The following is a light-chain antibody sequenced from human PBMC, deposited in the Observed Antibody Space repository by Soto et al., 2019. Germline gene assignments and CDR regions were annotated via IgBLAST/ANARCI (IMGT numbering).Light chain of an antibody. CDR1: SSNIGSNY. J-gene: IGLJ3*02. CDR2: SNN. CDR3: AAWDDSVSGPV. Sequence: QSVLTQPPSASGTPGQRVTISCSGSSSNIGSNYVYWYQQLPGTAPELLMYSNNQRPSGVPDRFSCSKSGTAASLAISGLRSEDEADYYCAAWDDSVSGPVFGGGTKLTVL. V-gene: IGLV1-47*02.